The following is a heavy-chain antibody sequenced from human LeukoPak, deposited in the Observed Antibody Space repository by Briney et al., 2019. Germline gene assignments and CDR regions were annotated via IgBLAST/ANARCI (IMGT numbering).Heavy chain of an antibody. Sequence: ASVKVSCKASGYTFNNYIINWVRQAPGQGLEWMGWVSAYNDNTNYAQKFQGRATMTTDTSTSIAYMELRSLRSDDTAVYYCARILGRVEQGPSWYWGQGTLVTVSS. J-gene: IGHJ4*02. D-gene: IGHD1/OR15-1a*01. V-gene: IGHV1-18*01. CDR3: ARILGRVEQGPSWY. CDR2: VSAYNDNT. CDR1: GYTFNNYI.